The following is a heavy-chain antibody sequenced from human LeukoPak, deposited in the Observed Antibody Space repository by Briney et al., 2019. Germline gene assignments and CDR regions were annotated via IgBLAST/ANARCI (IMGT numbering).Heavy chain of an antibody. D-gene: IGHD3-3*01. Sequence: GESLKIPCKGSGYSFTSYWIGWVRQMPGKGLEWMGIIYPGDSDTRYSPSFQGQVTISADKSISTAYLQWSSLKASDTAMYYCARRKRVTIFGVVNRSYYYMDVWGKGTTVTVSS. CDR1: GYSFTSYW. CDR3: ARRKRVTIFGVVNRSYYYMDV. J-gene: IGHJ6*03. CDR2: IYPGDSDT. V-gene: IGHV5-51*01.